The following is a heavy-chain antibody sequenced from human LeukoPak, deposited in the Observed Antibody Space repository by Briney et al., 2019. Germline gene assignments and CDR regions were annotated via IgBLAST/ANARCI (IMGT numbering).Heavy chain of an antibody. D-gene: IGHD3-10*01. CDR2: ISHSGST. CDR1: GRSFSLYY. V-gene: IGHV4-34*01. Sequence: SETLSLTCAGYGRSFSLYYWSWLRQPPGKGLEWIGEISHSGSTNYNPSLKSRVTISVDTSKNQCSLKLSSVTAADTAVYYCARGYYGSGSYHWFDPWGQGTLVTVSS. CDR3: ARGYYGSGSYHWFDP. J-gene: IGHJ5*02.